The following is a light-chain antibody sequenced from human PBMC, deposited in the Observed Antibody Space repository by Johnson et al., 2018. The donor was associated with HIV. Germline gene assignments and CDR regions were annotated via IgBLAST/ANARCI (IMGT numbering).Light chain of an antibody. CDR1: SSNIGNNY. J-gene: IGLJ1*01. CDR3: GTWDSSLSAYV. Sequence: QAVLTQPPSVSAAPGQKVTISCSGSSSNIGNNYVSWYQQLPGTAPKLLIYENNKRPSGIPDRFSGSKSGTSATLAITGLQTGDEADYYCGTWDSSLSAYVLGTGTKVSVL. V-gene: IGLV1-51*02. CDR2: ENN.